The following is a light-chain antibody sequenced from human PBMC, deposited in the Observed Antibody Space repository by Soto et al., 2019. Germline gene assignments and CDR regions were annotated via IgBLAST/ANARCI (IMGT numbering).Light chain of an antibody. CDR1: QSLSSGF. V-gene: IGKV3-20*01. CDR3: QQFASLPLT. Sequence: EIVLTQSPGTLSLSPGESGTLSCRASQSLSSGFLAWYQQRPGQAPRLLIYAASSRATGIPDRFSGTGSGTDVTLTISRLEPEDFAVYYCQQFASLPLTFGQGTKVEIK. CDR2: AAS. J-gene: IGKJ1*01.